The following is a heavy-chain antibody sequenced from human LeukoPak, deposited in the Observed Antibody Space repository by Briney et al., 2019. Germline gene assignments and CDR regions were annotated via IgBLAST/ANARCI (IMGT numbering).Heavy chain of an antibody. J-gene: IGHJ4*02. CDR2: INPKSGGT. CDR3: VWELRSFDY. Sequence: ASVKVSCKASGYTFIDYYMQWVRQAPGQGLEWMGRINPKSGGTNYAQKFQGRVTMTRDTSISTAYMELRSLRSDDTAVYYCVWELRSFDYWGQGTLVTVSS. V-gene: IGHV1-2*06. D-gene: IGHD3-16*01. CDR1: GYTFIDYY.